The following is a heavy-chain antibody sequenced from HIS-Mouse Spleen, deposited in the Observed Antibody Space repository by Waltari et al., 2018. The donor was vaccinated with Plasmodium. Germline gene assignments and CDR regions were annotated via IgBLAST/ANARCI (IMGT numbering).Heavy chain of an antibody. J-gene: IGHJ2*01. D-gene: IGHD6-13*01. Sequence: VQLVESGGGLVQPGGSLTLSCAGSGFTFRSYWMSWVRQAPGKGLEWVANIKQDGSEKYYVDSVKGRFTISRDNAKNSLYLQMNSLRAEDTAVYYCASSWYWYFDLWGRGTLVTVSS. CDR1: GFTFRSYW. V-gene: IGHV3-7*01. CDR3: ASSWYWYFDL. CDR2: IKQDGSEK.